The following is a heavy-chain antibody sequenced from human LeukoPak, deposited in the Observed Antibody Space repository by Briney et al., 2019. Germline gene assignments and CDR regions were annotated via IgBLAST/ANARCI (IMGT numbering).Heavy chain of an antibody. CDR3: ARDAGASLYYYYGIDV. V-gene: IGHV3-66*01. CDR1: GFTVSSNY. CDR2: IYSGGST. Sequence: GGSLRLSCAASGFTVSSNYMSWVRQAPGKGLEWVSVIYSGGSTYYADSVKGRFTISRDNSKNTLYLQMNSLRAEDTAVYYCARDAGASLYYYYGIDVWGQGTTVTVSS. J-gene: IGHJ6*02. D-gene: IGHD1-26*01.